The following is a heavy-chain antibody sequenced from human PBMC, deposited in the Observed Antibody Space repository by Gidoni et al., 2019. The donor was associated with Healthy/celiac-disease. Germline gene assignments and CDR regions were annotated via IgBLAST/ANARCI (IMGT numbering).Heavy chain of an antibody. V-gene: IGHV3-30-3*01. CDR1: GFTFSRYA. Sequence: QVQLVESGGGVVQPGRSLRLSCAASGFTFSRYAMHWVRQAPGKGLEWVAVISYDGSNKYYADSVKGRFTISRDNSKNTLYLQMNSLRAEDTAVYYCAREASFPQIVVVTVVLDYWGQGTLVTVSS. D-gene: IGHD2-21*02. CDR2: ISYDGSNK. CDR3: AREASFPQIVVVTVVLDY. J-gene: IGHJ4*02.